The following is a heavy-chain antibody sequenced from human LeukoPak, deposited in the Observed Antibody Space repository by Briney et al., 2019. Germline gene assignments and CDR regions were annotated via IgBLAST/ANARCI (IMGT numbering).Heavy chain of an antibody. Sequence: SETLSLTCTVSGGSISSYYWSWIRQPPGKGLEWIGYIYYSGSTNYNPSLKSRVTISVDTSKNQFSLKLSSVTAADTAVYYCARGPYGAGISNWFDPWGQGTLVIVSS. CDR2: IYYSGST. CDR3: ARGPYGAGISNWFDP. J-gene: IGHJ5*02. D-gene: IGHD3-10*01. CDR1: GGSISSYY. V-gene: IGHV4-59*01.